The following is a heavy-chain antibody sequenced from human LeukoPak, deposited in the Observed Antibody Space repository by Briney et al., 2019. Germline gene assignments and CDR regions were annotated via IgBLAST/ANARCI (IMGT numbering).Heavy chain of an antibody. J-gene: IGHJ6*02. CDR3: TRRFLEWLLPLYGMDV. CDR1: GFTFGDYA. D-gene: IGHD3-3*01. Sequence: GGSLRLSCTASGFTFGDYAMSWFRQAPGKGLEWVGFIRSKAYGGTTEYAASVKGRFTFSRDDSKSIAYLQMNSLKTEDTAVYYCTRRFLEWLLPLYGMDVWGQGTTVTVSS. CDR2: IRSKAYGGTT. V-gene: IGHV3-49*03.